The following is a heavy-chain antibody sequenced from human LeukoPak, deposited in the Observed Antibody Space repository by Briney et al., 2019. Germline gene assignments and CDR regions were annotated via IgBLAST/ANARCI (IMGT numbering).Heavy chain of an antibody. CDR1: GGSISSGGYS. V-gene: IGHV4-30-2*01. Sequence: PSQTLSLTCAVSGGSISSGGYSWSWIRQPPGKGLEWIGYIYHSRSTYYNPSLKSRVTISVDRSKNQFSLKLSSVTAADTAVYYCARAFLSYFDYWGQGTLVTVSS. J-gene: IGHJ4*02. CDR2: IYHSRST. CDR3: ARAFLSYFDY.